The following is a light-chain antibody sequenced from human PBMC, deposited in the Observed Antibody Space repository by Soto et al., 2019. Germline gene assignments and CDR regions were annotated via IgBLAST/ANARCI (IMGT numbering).Light chain of an antibody. J-gene: IGLJ1*01. CDR2: SNN. CDR1: SSNIGSNT. Sequence: QSVLTQPPSASGTPGQRVTISCSGSSSNIGSNTVNWYQQLPGTAPKLLIYSNNQRPSGVPDRFSGSKSGTSASLAITGLQSEDEADYYCAAWDDRLNACYVFGTGTKVTVL. CDR3: AAWDDRLNACYV. V-gene: IGLV1-44*01.